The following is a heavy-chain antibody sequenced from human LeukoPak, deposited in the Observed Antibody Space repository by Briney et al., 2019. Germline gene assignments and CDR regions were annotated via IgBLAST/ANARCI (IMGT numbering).Heavy chain of an antibody. CDR2: ISAYNGNT. V-gene: IGHV1-18*01. CDR3: ARDQVPAAISKRYYMDV. J-gene: IGHJ6*03. CDR1: GHTFTSYG. D-gene: IGHD2-2*02. Sequence: EASVKVSCKASGHTFTSYGISWVRRAPGQGLEWMGWISAYNGNTNYAQKLQGRVTMTTDTSTSTAYMELRSLRSDDTAVYYCARDQVPAAISKRYYMDVWGKGTTVTVSS.